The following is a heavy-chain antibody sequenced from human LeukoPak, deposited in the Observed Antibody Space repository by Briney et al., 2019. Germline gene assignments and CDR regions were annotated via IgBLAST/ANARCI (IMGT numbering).Heavy chain of an antibody. CDR1: GFSFNTYT. Sequence: GGSLRLSCAASGFSFNTYTINWVRQAPGTGPEWVSSISSGSTYIHYADSVKGRFTISRDNAKNSLSLQMGSLRAEDTAVYYCARAPATIFSNYANPDYWGRGTLVTVSS. D-gene: IGHD4-11*01. V-gene: IGHV3-21*01. CDR2: ISSGSTYI. CDR3: ARAPATIFSNYANPDY. J-gene: IGHJ4*02.